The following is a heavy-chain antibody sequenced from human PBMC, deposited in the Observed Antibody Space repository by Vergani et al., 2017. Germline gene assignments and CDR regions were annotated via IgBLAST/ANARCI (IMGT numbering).Heavy chain of an antibody. CDR2: IWFDGSNK. V-gene: IGHV3-33*08. Sequence: QLVESGGGVVQPGRSLRLSCAVSGFIFRRSGIHWVRQAPGKGLEWVAFIWFDGSNKYYGDSVKGRFTISRDNSRNTAFLQMDNLRFDDTAVYYCARDRRCATISCYFSGAFDYLGLGTLVSVSS. J-gene: IGHJ4*02. D-gene: IGHD2-2*01. CDR1: GFIFRRSG. CDR3: ARDRRCATISCYFSGAFDY.